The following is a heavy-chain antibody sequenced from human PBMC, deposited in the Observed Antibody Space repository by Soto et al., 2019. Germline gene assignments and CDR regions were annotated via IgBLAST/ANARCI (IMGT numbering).Heavy chain of an antibody. Sequence: SETLSLTCTVSGGSISSYYWSWIRQPPGKGLEWIGYIYYSGSTNYNPSLKSRVTISVDTSKNQFSLKLSSVTAADTAVYYCARVGGYDILTGYRRYFDYWGQGTLVTVS. V-gene: IGHV4-59*01. CDR1: GGSISSYY. CDR2: IYYSGST. D-gene: IGHD3-9*01. CDR3: ARVGGYDILTGYRRYFDY. J-gene: IGHJ4*02.